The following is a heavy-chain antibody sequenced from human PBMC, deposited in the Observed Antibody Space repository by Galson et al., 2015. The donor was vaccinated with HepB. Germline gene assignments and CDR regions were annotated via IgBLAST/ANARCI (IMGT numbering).Heavy chain of an antibody. CDR2: ISSSSSYI. CDR1: GFTFSSYS. D-gene: IGHD6-13*01. CDR3: ARAVYSSSWYGYFGY. V-gene: IGHV3-21*01. Sequence: SLRLSCAASGFTFSSYSMNWVRQAPGKGLEWVPSISSSSSYIYYADSVKGRFTISRDNAKNSLYLQMNSLRAEDTAVYYCARAVYSSSWYGYFGYWGQGTLVTVSS. J-gene: IGHJ4*02.